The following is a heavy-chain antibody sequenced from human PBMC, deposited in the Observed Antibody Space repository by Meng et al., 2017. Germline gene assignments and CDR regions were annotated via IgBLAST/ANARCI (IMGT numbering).Heavy chain of an antibody. CDR1: GYNFRIYG. V-gene: IGHV1-18*01. J-gene: IGHJ4*02. Sequence: ASVKVSCKPSGYNFRIYGITWVRQATGQGFEWMGWINANNGDTNYAQKFQGRVTLSTDITTNTAYMELRTLRSDDTAIYYCARDSVGVVYGGNEYWGQGTLVTVSS. CDR3: ARDSVGVVYGGNEY. CDR2: INANNGDT. D-gene: IGHD4-23*01.